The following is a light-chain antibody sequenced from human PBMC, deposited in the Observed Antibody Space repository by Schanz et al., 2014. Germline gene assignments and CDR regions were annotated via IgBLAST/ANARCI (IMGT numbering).Light chain of an antibody. CDR1: SSDVGGYNY. V-gene: IGLV2-14*01. CDR2: DVS. Sequence: QSALTQPASVSGSPGQSITISCTGTSSDVGGYNYVSWYQQFPGKAPTLMIYDVSNRPSGVSNRFSGSKSGNTASLTISGLQAEDEADYYCCSYTSSSTVVFGGGTKLTVL. CDR3: CSYTSSSTVV. J-gene: IGLJ2*01.